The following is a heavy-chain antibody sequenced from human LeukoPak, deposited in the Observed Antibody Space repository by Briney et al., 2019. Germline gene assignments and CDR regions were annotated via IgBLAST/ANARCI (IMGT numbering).Heavy chain of an antibody. V-gene: IGHV1-8*02. D-gene: IGHD1-26*01. Sequence: GSSVKVSCKASGGTFSNYAISWVRQAPGQGLEWMGWMNPNSGNTGYAQKFQGRVTMTRNTSISTAYMELSSLRSEDTAVYYCARDNSVGDVAWWFDPWGQGTLVTVSS. J-gene: IGHJ5*02. CDR1: GGTFSNYA. CDR2: MNPNSGNT. CDR3: ARDNSVGDVAWWFDP.